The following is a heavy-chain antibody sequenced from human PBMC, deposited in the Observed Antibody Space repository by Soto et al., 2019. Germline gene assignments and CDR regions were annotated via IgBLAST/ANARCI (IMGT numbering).Heavy chain of an antibody. CDR2: IYPGDSDT. CDR3: ARLRGYCSSTSCPYYYYGMDV. J-gene: IGHJ6*02. D-gene: IGHD2-2*01. CDR1: GYSFTSYW. V-gene: IGHV5-51*01. Sequence: PGESLKISCKGSGYSFTSYWIGWVPQMPGKGLEWMGIIYPGDSDTRYSPSFQGQVTISADKSISTAYLQWSSLKASDTAMYYCARLRGYCSSTSCPYYYYGMDVWGQGTTVTVSS.